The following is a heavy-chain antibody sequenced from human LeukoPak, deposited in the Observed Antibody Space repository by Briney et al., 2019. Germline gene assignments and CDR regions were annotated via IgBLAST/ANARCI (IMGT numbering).Heavy chain of an antibody. CDR3: ASHQAPPWHQRLLATLRGYYLDS. V-gene: IGHV4-59*08. CDR2: MYYSGSV. Sequence: SETLSLTCTVSSDSISNYYWSWIRQPPAKGLEWIGDMYYSGSVASNPSLQSRVTMSLDTSTKQLSLRLTSVTAADAAVFYRASHQAPPWHQRLLATLRGYYLDSWGQGTLVIVSS. D-gene: IGHD2-21*02. J-gene: IGHJ4*02. CDR1: SDSISNYY.